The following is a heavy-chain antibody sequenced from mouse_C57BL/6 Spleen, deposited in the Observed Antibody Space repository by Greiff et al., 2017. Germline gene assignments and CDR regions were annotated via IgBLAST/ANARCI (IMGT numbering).Heavy chain of an antibody. J-gene: IGHJ3*01. CDR1: GYSFTGYY. V-gene: IGHV1-42*01. CDR2: INPSTGGT. Sequence: EVHLVESGPELVKPGASVKISCKASGYSFTGYYMNWVKQSPEKSLEWIGEINPSTGGTTYNQKFKAKATLTVDKSSSTAYMQLKSLTSEDSAVYYCARDYYGSSYPFAYWGQGTLVTVSA. D-gene: IGHD1-1*01. CDR3: ARDYYGSSYPFAY.